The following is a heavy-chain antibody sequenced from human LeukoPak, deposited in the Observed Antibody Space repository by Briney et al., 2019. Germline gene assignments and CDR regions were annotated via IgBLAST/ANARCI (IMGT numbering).Heavy chain of an antibody. CDR3: ARIMVVPAAISHFDY. Sequence: PSETLSLTCAVSDGSISSYYWTWIRQPAGKGLEWIGRIYTGGSTNYNPSLKSRVTMSIDTSKSQFSLKFTSVTAADTAVYYCARIMVVPAAISHFDYWGQGILVTVSS. J-gene: IGHJ4*02. V-gene: IGHV4-4*07. CDR1: DGSISSYY. D-gene: IGHD2-2*02. CDR2: IYTGGST.